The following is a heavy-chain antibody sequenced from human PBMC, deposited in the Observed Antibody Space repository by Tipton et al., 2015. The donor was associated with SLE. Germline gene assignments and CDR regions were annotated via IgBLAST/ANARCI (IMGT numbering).Heavy chain of an antibody. Sequence: SLRLSCAASGFSFSSYGMHWVRQAPGKGLEWVAVIWNDGSDEKYADSVKGRFTISRDNSKSTLYLQLDSLRAEDTGVYYCVRDERDTHFLLWGRGTLVTVSS. J-gene: IGHJ2*01. CDR3: VRDERDTHFLL. CDR2: IWNDGSDE. V-gene: IGHV3-33*01. D-gene: IGHD5-18*01. CDR1: GFSFSSYG.